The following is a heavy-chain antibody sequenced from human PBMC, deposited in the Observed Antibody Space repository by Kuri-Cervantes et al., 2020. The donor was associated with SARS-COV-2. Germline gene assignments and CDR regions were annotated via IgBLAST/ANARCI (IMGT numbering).Heavy chain of an antibody. CDR2: VPYSGST. V-gene: IGHV4-59*01. CDR3: ARGEEAGKTIFGVVPGAKYFDL. Sequence: GSLRLSCTVSGGSINTYYWSWIRQPPGKGLEYIGYVPYSGSTNYSPSLKSRVTMSLDTSKNPFSLGLTSVNAADTAVYYCARGEEAGKTIFGVVPGAKYFDLWGRGTLVTVSS. J-gene: IGHJ2*01. CDR1: GGSINTYY. D-gene: IGHD3-3*01.